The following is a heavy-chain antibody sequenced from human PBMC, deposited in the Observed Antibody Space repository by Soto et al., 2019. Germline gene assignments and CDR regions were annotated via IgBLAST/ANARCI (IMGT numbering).Heavy chain of an antibody. Sequence: SGAASGFTFSTYWMHWVRQAPGKGPVWVSRIKTDGSVTTYADSVKGRFTISRDNAKNTLYLQMNTLRAEDTAVYYCARDLGGSHDYWGRGTLVTVSS. D-gene: IGHD3-16*01. V-gene: IGHV3-74*01. J-gene: IGHJ4*02. CDR1: GFTFSTYW. CDR2: IKTDGSVT. CDR3: ARDLGGSHDY.